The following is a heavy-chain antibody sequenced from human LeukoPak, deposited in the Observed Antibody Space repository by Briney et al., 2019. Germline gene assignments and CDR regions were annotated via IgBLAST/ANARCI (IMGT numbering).Heavy chain of an antibody. CDR1: GESLSGYY. CDR3: AKQRKFGANIYFDY. CDR2: INYSGST. Sequence: SETLSLTCAVYGESLSGYYWSWIRQPPGKGLEWIGEINYSGSTSYNPSLKRRVTISLDTSKNQFSLKLSSVTAADTAVYYCAKQRKFGANIYFDYWGQGTLVTVSS. D-gene: IGHD4/OR15-4a*01. V-gene: IGHV4-34*01. J-gene: IGHJ4*02.